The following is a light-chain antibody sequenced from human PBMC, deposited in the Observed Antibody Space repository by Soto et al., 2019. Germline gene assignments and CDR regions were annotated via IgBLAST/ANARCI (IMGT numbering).Light chain of an antibody. J-gene: IGLJ3*02. V-gene: IGLV2-14*01. CDR3: NSYTSSSTLV. CDR1: SSDVGGYDY. CDR2: EVS. Sequence: QSALTQPASVSGSPGQSITISCAGTSSDVGGYDYVSWYQQHPGKAPKLMIYEVSTRPSGVSNRFSGSKSGNTASLTISGLQAEDEADYYCNSYTSSSTLVFGGGTKVTVL.